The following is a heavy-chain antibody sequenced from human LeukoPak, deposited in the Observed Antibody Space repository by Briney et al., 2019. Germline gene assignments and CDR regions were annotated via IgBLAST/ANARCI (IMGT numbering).Heavy chain of an antibody. CDR2: IKQDGSEK. J-gene: IGHJ4*02. CDR1: GGSISSYY. D-gene: IGHD5-18*01. Sequence: ETLSLTCTVSGGSISSYYWSWIRQPPGKGLEWVANIKQDGSEKYYVDSVKGRFTISRDNAKNSLYLQMNSLRAEDTAVYYCARRGYSYGSDYWGQGTLVTVSS. V-gene: IGHV3-7*01. CDR3: ARRGYSYGSDY.